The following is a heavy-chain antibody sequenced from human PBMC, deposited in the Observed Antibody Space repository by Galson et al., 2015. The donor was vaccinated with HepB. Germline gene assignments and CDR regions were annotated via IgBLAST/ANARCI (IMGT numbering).Heavy chain of an antibody. CDR2: IRSSSSYT. D-gene: IGHD2-2*01. Sequence: SGFTVSDHYMSWIRQAPGKGLEWVSYIRSSSSYTRYVHSVEGRFTISRDEAKNSVYLQMNSLRAEDTAVYYCARGVSNVVEPAAFGDWYFDLWGRGALVTVSS. CDR3: ARGVSNVVEPAAFGDWYFDL. V-gene: IGHV3-11*06. J-gene: IGHJ2*01. CDR1: GFTVSDHY.